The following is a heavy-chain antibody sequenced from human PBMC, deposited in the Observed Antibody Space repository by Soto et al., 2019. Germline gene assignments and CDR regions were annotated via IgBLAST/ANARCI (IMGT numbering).Heavy chain of an antibody. CDR3: ARSSGGNFGIIIEGSNWFDP. CDR2: LIPYNGDT. CDR1: GYTFTSYG. Sequence: ASVKVSCKASGYTFTSYGISWVRQAPGQGLEWMGLLIPYNGDTIYAQKFQGRITMTRDTSRSTVYMELSSLRSDDTAIYYCARSSGGNFGIIIEGSNWFDPWGQGTLVTVSS. D-gene: IGHD3-3*01. J-gene: IGHJ5*02. V-gene: IGHV1-18*01.